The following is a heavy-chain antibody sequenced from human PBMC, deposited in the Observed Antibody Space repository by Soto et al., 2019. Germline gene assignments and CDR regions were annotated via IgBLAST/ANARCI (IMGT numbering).Heavy chain of an antibody. CDR2: FYYRGST. J-gene: IGHJ6*03. Sequence: SETLSLTCTFSGCSISSYYWNWIRQPPGKGLEWIGYFYYRGSTKYNPSLKSRVTISVDTSKNQFSLKLSSVTAADTAVYYCARAVGYSSSWYVYYYYYYYMDVWGKGTTVTVSS. CDR1: GCSISSYY. CDR3: ARAVGYSSSWYVYYYYYYYMDV. V-gene: IGHV4-59*12. D-gene: IGHD6-13*01.